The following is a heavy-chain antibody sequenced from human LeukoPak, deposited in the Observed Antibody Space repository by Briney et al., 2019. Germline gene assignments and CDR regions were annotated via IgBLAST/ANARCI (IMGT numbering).Heavy chain of an antibody. Sequence: ASVKVSCKASGYTFTSYGISWVQQAPGQGLEWMGWISAYNGNTNYAQKLQGRVTMTTDTSTSTAYMELRSLRSDDTAVYYCARGPYYYDSSGYPPTPFDYWGQGTLVTVSS. CDR1: GYTFTSYG. V-gene: IGHV1-18*01. J-gene: IGHJ4*02. CDR2: ISAYNGNT. D-gene: IGHD3-22*01. CDR3: ARGPYYYDSSGYPPTPFDY.